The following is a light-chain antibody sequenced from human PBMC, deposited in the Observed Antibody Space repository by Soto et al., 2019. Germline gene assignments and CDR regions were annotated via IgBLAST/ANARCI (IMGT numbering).Light chain of an antibody. CDR2: DVS. V-gene: IGLV2-14*01. CDR3: SSYTTGGSYV. J-gene: IGLJ1*01. CDR1: SRDVGGYNS. Sequence: QSALTQPASVSGSPGLSIAISCTGTSRDVGGYNSVSWYQQQPGKVPKLMIYDVSNRPSGVSNRFSGSKSGNTASLTISGLLAEDEGDYYCSSYTTGGSYVFGTGTKLTVL.